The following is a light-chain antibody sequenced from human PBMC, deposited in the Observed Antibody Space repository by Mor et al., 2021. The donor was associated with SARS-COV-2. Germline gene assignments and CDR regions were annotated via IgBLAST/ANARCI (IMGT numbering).Light chain of an antibody. CDR2: GAS. CDR3: QQYGSSLRT. J-gene: IGKJ1*01. CDR1: QSVSSSY. Sequence: GSQSVSSSYLAWYQQKPGQAPRLLIYGASSRATGIPDRFSGSGSGTDFTLTISRLEPEDFAVYYCQQYGSSLRTFGQGTKVE. V-gene: IGKV3-20*01.